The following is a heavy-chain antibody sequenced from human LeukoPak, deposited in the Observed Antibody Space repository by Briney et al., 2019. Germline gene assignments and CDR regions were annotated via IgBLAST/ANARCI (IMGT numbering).Heavy chain of an antibody. J-gene: IGHJ5*02. D-gene: IGHD6-19*01. V-gene: IGHV4-4*02. CDR1: GGSISSSNW. Sequence: PSGTLSLTCAVSGGSISSSNWWSWVRQPPGKGLEWIGEIYHSGSTNYNPSLKSRVTISVDKSKNQFSLKLSSVTAADTAVYYCARRQWLVRYNWFDPWGQGTLVIVSS. CDR3: ARRQWLVRYNWFDP. CDR2: IYHSGST.